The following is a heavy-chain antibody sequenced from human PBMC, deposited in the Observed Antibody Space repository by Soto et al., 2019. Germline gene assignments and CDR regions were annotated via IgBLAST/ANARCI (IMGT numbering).Heavy chain of an antibody. CDR3: ARDSQYYDFWSGYYTGIGYYYGMDV. D-gene: IGHD3-3*01. CDR2: INAGNGNT. V-gene: IGHV1-3*01. J-gene: IGHJ6*02. Sequence: QVQLVQSGAEVKKPGASVKVSCKASGYTFTSYAMHWVRQAPGQRLEWMGWINAGNGNTKYSQKFQGRVTITRDTSASTAYMELSSLRYEDTAVYYCARDSQYYDFWSGYYTGIGYYYGMDVWGQGTTVTVSS. CDR1: GYTFTSYA.